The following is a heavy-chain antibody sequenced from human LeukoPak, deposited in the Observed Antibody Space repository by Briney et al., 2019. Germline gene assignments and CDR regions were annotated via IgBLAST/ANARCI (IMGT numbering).Heavy chain of an antibody. Sequence: GGSLRLSCAASGFTFSSYGMSWVRQAPGKGLEWVSAISGSGGSTYYADSVKGRFTISRDNSKNTLYLQMNSLRAEDTAVYYCAKDSGSSGYYYVRYYFDYWGQGTLVTVSS. CDR3: AKDSGSSGYYYVRYYFDY. J-gene: IGHJ4*02. D-gene: IGHD3-22*01. V-gene: IGHV3-23*01. CDR1: GFTFSSYG. CDR2: ISGSGGST.